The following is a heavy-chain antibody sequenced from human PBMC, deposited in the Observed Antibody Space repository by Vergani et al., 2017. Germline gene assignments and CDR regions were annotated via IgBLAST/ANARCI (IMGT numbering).Heavy chain of an antibody. J-gene: IGHJ3*02. V-gene: IGHV5-51*03. CDR2: IYPGDSQI. CDR1: GYSFTSYW. CDR3: ARLGDGYYYHGFDI. D-gene: IGHD3-3*01. Sequence: EVQLVQSGAEVKKPGASLKISCKGSGYSFTSYWIGWVRQMPGKGLEWMGIIYPGDSQIRSSLSFQGRVTISADKSISTAYLQWYSLQASDTAMYYCARLGDGYYYHGFDIWGQGTAVTVSS.